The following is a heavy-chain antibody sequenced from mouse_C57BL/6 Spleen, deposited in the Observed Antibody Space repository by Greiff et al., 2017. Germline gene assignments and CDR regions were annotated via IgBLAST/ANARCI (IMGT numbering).Heavy chain of an antibody. Sequence: VQLQQPGAELVMPGASVKLSCKASGYTFTSYWMHWVKQRPGQGLEWIGEIDPSDSYTNYNQKFKGKSTLTVDKSSSTAYMQLSSLTSEDSAVYYCARSHGYSFAYWGQGTLVTVSA. D-gene: IGHD2-3*01. J-gene: IGHJ3*01. CDR2: IDPSDSYT. V-gene: IGHV1-69*01. CDR3: ARSHGYSFAY. CDR1: GYTFTSYW.